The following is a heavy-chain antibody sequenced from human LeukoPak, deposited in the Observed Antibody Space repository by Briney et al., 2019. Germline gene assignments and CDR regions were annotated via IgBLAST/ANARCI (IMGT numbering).Heavy chain of an antibody. CDR2: NSGST. V-gene: IGHV4-39*01. D-gene: IGHD6-19*01. CDR3: ARRGRYSSGWSLFDY. CDR1: GGSISSSSYY. J-gene: IGHJ4*02. Sequence: SETLSLTCTVSGGSISSSSYYWGWIRQPPGKGLERIGSNSGSTYYNPSLKSRVTISVDTSKNQFSLKLSSVTAADTAVYYCARRGRYSSGWSLFDYWGQGTLVTVSS.